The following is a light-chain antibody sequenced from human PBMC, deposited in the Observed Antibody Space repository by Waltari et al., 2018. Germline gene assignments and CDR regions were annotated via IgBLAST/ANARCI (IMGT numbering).Light chain of an antibody. V-gene: IGKV1-5*03. CDR1: HSVGTW. J-gene: IGKJ2*01. CDR3: QQYSSFST. CDR2: MAS. Sequence: DIQMTQSPSTLSASVGDRVTISCRASHSVGTWLAWYQQKPGQAPKLLIYMASSLESGVPSRFSGSGSGTEFTLTISSLQPDDFATYSCQQYSSFSTFGQGTKLDI.